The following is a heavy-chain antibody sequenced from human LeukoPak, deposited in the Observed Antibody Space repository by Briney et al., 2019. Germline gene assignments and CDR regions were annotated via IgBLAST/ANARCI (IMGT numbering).Heavy chain of an antibody. V-gene: IGHV4-61*10. J-gene: IGHJ5*02. CDR1: GGSISSGSYY. CDR2: IYYSGST. Sequence: PSQTLSLTCTVSGGSISSGSYYWSWIRQPAGKGLEWIGYIYYSGSTNYNPSLKSRVTISVDTSKNQFSLKLNSVTAADTAVYYCARFYGSGYNWFDPWGQGTLVTVSS. D-gene: IGHD3-10*01. CDR3: ARFYGSGYNWFDP.